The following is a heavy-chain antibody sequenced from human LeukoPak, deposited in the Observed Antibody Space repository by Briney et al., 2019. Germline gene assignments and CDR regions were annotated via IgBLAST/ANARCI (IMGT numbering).Heavy chain of an antibody. D-gene: IGHD3-10*01. CDR1: GFTFSSYA. CDR2: ISGSGGST. CDR3: ASPMVRGVMERDY. V-gene: IGHV3-23*01. J-gene: IGHJ4*02. Sequence: GGSLRLSCAASGFTFSSYAMSWVCQAPGKGLEWVSAISGSGGSTYYADSVKGRFTISRDNSKNTLYLQMNSLRAEDTAVYYCASPMVRGVMERDYWGQGTLVTVSS.